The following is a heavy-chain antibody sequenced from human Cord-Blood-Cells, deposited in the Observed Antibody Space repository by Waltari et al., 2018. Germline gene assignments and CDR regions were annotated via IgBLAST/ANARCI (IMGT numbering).Heavy chain of an antibody. CDR3: ATPWGSADY. Sequence: QLQLQESGPGLVKPSETLSLTCTVSGGSISSSSYYWGWIRQPPGKGLEWIGSIDYSGRTYHNPSRKSRVTICVDTSKNQFALKLGSVTAADTAVYYCATPWGSADYWGQGTLVTVSS. CDR2: IDYSGRT. CDR1: GGSISSSSYY. J-gene: IGHJ4*02. V-gene: IGHV4-39*01. D-gene: IGHD7-27*01.